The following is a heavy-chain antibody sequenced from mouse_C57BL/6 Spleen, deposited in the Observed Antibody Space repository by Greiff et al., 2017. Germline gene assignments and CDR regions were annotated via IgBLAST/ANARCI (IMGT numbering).Heavy chain of an antibody. CDR2: IYPSDSET. D-gene: IGHD1-1*01. CDR1: GYTFTSYW. Sequence: QVQLKQPGAELVRPGSSVKLSCKASGYTFTSYWMDWVKQRPGQGLEWIGNIYPSDSETHYNQKFKDKATLTVDKSSSTAYMQLSSLTSEDSAVYYCARRDYYGSSYGFAYWGQGTLVTVSA. J-gene: IGHJ3*01. V-gene: IGHV1-61*01. CDR3: ARRDYYGSSYGFAY.